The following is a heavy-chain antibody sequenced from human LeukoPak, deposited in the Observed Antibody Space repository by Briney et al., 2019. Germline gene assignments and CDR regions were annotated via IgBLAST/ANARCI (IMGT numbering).Heavy chain of an antibody. CDR2: IIPIFGTA. D-gene: IGHD3-10*01. CDR1: GGTFSSYA. V-gene: IGHV1-69*05. CDR3: ARLGYYYGSGSYNDY. Sequence: VASVKVSCKASGGTFSSYAISWVRQAPGQGLEWMGGIIPIFGTANYAQKFQGRVTITTDESTSKAYMELSSLRSEDTAVYYCARLGYYYGSGSYNDYWGQGTLVTVSS. J-gene: IGHJ4*02.